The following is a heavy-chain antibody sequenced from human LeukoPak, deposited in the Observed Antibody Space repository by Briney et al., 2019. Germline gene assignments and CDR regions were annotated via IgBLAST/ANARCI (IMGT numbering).Heavy chain of an antibody. Sequence: PSETLSLTCTVSGGSISSSSYYWGWIRQPPGKGLEWIGSIYYSGSTYYNPSLKSRVTISVDTSKNQFSLKLSSVTAADTAVYYCARSLRYCTNGVWYKFPNWFDPWGQGTLVTVSS. CDR3: ARSLRYCTNGVWYKFPNWFDP. V-gene: IGHV4-39*07. CDR2: IYYSGST. D-gene: IGHD2-8*01. J-gene: IGHJ5*02. CDR1: GGSISSSSYY.